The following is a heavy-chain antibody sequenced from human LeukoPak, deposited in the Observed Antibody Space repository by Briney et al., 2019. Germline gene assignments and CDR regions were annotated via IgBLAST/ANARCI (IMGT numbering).Heavy chain of an antibody. CDR2: VNPSGGST. J-gene: IGHJ4*02. Sequence: ASVKVSCKASGYTFTNYYMHWVRQAPGQGLEWMGIVNPSGGSTIYAQKFQGRVTITADESTSTAYMELSSLRSEDTAVYYCARDHPYYYDSSGYYDYPYFDYWGQGTLVIVSS. V-gene: IGHV1-46*01. CDR3: ARDHPYYYDSSGYYDYPYFDY. D-gene: IGHD3-22*01. CDR1: GYTFTNYY.